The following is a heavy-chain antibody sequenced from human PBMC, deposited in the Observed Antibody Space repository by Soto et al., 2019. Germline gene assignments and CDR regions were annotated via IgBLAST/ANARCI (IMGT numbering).Heavy chain of an antibody. J-gene: IGHJ4*02. CDR3: ARRVLRETHFDY. D-gene: IGHD3-10*02. V-gene: IGHV4-59*01. CDR1: GGSISSYY. Sequence: SETLSLTCTVSGGSISSYYWSWIRQPPGKGLEWIGYIYYSGSTNYNPSLKSRVTISVDTSKNQFSLKLSSVTAADTAMYYCARRVLRETHFDYWGQGTLVTVSS. CDR2: IYYSGST.